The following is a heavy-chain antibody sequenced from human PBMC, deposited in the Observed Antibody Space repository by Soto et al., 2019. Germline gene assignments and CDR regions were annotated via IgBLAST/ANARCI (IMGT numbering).Heavy chain of an antibody. J-gene: IGHJ5*02. CDR1: GYSFTSYW. Sequence: GESLKISCKGSGYSFTSYWIAWVRQMPGKGLECMGIIYPGDSDTRYSPSFEGQVTISADKSINTAYLQWSSLKASDSAMYYCARPFDTSGWYDHWGQGTLVTV. V-gene: IGHV5-51*01. CDR3: ARPFDTSGWYDH. CDR2: IYPGDSDT. D-gene: IGHD6-19*01.